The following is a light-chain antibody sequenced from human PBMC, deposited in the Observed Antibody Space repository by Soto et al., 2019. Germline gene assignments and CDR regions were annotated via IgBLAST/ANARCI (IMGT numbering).Light chain of an antibody. J-gene: IGKJ4*01. Sequence: DVHMTLSASSLSASVGYRVTLTCRASQSISSYFNWYQQKPGKAPKLLIYAASSLQSGVPSRFSGSGSGTDFTLTISSLQPEDFATYYCQQGSSTLTFGGGTRWIS. CDR3: QQGSSTLT. V-gene: IGKV1-39*01. CDR2: AAS. CDR1: QSISSY.